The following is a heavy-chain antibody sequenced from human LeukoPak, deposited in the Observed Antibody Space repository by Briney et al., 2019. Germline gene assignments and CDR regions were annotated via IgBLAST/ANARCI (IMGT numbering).Heavy chain of an antibody. CDR1: GYTLSSYE. D-gene: IGHD1-1*01. V-gene: IGHV3-48*03. CDR2: ISSSGSTI. CDR3: ARGGGIVQLDSGIDY. J-gene: IGHJ4*02. Sequence: LSGRCLRLSCAASGYTLSSYEMNWVRQAPGKGLEWVSYISSSGSTIYYADSVKGRFTISRDNAKNSLYLQMNSLRAEDTAVYYCARGGGIVQLDSGIDYWGQGTLVTVSS.